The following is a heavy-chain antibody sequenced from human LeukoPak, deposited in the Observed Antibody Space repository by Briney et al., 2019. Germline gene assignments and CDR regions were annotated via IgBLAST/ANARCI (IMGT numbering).Heavy chain of an antibody. V-gene: IGHV3-30*18. J-gene: IGHJ4*02. CDR3: AKVVGYSGYDSPTVTTTDFDY. CDR2: ISYDGSNK. CDR1: GFTFSSYG. Sequence: GRSLRLSCAASGFTFSSYGMHWVRQAPGKGLEWVAVISYDGSNKYYADSVKGRFTISRDNSKNTLYLQMNSLRAEDTAVYYCAKVVGYSGYDSPTVTTTDFDYWGQGTLVTVSS. D-gene: IGHD5-12*01.